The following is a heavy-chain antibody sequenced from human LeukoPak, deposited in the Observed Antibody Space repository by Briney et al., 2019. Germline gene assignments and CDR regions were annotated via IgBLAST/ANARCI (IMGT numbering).Heavy chain of an antibody. CDR3: ARMYSSSWYLKGTYNWFDP. J-gene: IGHJ5*02. CDR1: GGSISSYY. Sequence: PSETPSLTRTVSGGSISSYYWSWIRQPPGKGLEWIGYIYYSGSTNYNPSLKSRVTISVDTSKNQFSLKLSSVTAADTAVYYCARMYSSSWYLKGTYNWFDPWGQGTLVTVSS. CDR2: IYYSGST. D-gene: IGHD6-13*01. V-gene: IGHV4-59*01.